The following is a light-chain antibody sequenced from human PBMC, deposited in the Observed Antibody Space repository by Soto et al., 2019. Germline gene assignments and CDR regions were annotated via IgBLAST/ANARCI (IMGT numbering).Light chain of an antibody. Sequence: DIQMTQSPSSLSASVGERVTITCRASQSISSYLNWYQQKPGKAPKLLIYAASSLQSGLPSRFSGSGSGTDFTLTISSLQPEDFATYYCQQSYSTPRTFGQGTKVDIK. CDR1: QSISSY. CDR2: AAS. CDR3: QQSYSTPRT. J-gene: IGKJ1*01. V-gene: IGKV1-39*01.